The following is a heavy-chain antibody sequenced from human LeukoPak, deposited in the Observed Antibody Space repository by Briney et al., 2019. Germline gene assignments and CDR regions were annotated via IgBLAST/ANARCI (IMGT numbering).Heavy chain of an antibody. Sequence: ASVKVSCKASGYTFTGYYMHWVRQAPGQGLEWMGWINPNSGGTNYAQKLQGRVTMTTDTSTSTAYMELRSLRSDDTAVYYCARDDSRVVPAAPSDYWGQGTLVTVSS. J-gene: IGHJ4*02. D-gene: IGHD2-2*01. V-gene: IGHV1-2*02. CDR2: INPNSGGT. CDR1: GYTFTGYY. CDR3: ARDDSRVVPAAPSDY.